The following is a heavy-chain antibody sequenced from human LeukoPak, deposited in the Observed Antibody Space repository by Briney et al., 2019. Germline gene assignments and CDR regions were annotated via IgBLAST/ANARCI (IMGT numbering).Heavy chain of an antibody. Sequence: SVKVSCEPSGGTYCSYAISWGRQAPGQGLEWMGGIIPIFGTANYAQKFQGRVTIAADESTSTAYMERRSRNFEVTAVYDDASWGSTAIHYWGQRTLVTVSS. CDR3: ASWGSTAIHY. V-gene: IGHV1-69*13. D-gene: IGHD3-16*01. CDR1: GGTYCSYA. CDR2: IIPIFGTA. J-gene: IGHJ4*02.